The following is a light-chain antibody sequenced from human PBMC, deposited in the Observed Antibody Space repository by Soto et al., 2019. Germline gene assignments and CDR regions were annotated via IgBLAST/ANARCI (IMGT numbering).Light chain of an antibody. V-gene: IGLV2-14*03. CDR1: SSDIGSYKY. Sequence: QSVLTQPASVSGSPGQWVTISCTGTSSDIGSYKYVSWYQQHPGKAPKPMIYDVSNRPSGVSNRFSGSKSGNTASLTISGLQAEDEADYYCTSYTSSDTVLFGGGTKLTVL. CDR3: TSYTSSDTVL. J-gene: IGLJ2*01. CDR2: DVS.